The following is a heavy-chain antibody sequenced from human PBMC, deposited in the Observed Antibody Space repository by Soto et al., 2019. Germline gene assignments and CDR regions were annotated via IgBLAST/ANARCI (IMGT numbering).Heavy chain of an antibody. Sequence: QVQLVESGGGVVQPGRSLRLSCAASGFTFSTYGMHWVRQAPGKGLEWVAVISYDGSNKYYADSVKGRFTISRDNSKNTLYLQMSSLRAEDTAVYYCAKGLSYSMIDYWGQGTLVTVSS. D-gene: IGHD5-18*01. CDR3: AKGLSYSMIDY. J-gene: IGHJ4*02. CDR2: ISYDGSNK. CDR1: GFTFSTYG. V-gene: IGHV3-30*18.